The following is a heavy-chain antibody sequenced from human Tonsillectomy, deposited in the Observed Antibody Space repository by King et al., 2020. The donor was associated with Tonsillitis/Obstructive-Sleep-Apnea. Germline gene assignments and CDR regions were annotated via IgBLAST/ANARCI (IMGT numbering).Heavy chain of an antibody. CDR3: ARGEPYYS. CDR1: GFSVSINY. D-gene: IGHD3-10*01. Sequence: VQLVESGGGLIQPGGSLRLSCAASGFSVSINYMSWVRQAPGKGLEWVSVIDGGGNTHYADSVKGRFTISRDNSNNTLYLQMNNLRAEDTAVYYCARGEPYYSWGQGTLVTVSS. V-gene: IGHV3-53*01. J-gene: IGHJ1*01. CDR2: IDGGGNT.